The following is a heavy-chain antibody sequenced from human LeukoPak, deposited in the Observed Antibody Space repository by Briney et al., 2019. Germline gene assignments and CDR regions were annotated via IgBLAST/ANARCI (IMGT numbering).Heavy chain of an antibody. J-gene: IGHJ5*02. V-gene: IGHV4-59*01. CDR2: IYYTGST. D-gene: IGHD3-22*01. CDR1: GGSISSYY. Sequence: SETLSLTCTVSGGSISSYYWSWIRQPPGKGLEWIGYIYYTGSTNYNPSLKSRVTISVDTSKNQFSLDLSSVTAADTAVYYCARHRYYYDSSGYYYQPWGQGTLVTVSS. CDR3: ARHRYYYDSSGYYYQP.